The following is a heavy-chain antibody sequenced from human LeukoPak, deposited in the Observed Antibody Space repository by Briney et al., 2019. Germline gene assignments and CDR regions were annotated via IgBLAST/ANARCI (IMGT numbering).Heavy chain of an antibody. CDR3: ARDEVTMAVNWFDP. V-gene: IGHV4-38-2*02. CDR1: GYSISGGYY. CDR2: IYHSGST. J-gene: IGHJ5*02. Sequence: PSETLSLTCTVSGYSISGGYYWGWIRQPPGKGLEWIGSIYHSGSTYYNPSLKSRVTISVDTSKNQFSLKLSSVTAADTAVYYCARDEVTMAVNWFDPWGQGTLVTVSS. D-gene: IGHD3-10*01.